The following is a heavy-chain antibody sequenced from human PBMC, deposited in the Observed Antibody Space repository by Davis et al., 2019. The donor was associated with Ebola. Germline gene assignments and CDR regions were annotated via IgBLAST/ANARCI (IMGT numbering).Heavy chain of an antibody. D-gene: IGHD1-26*01. J-gene: IGHJ3*01. CDR2: VYYGKT. CDR1: GDSMSRYY. Sequence: PSETLSLTCTVSGDSMSRYYWNWIRQAPGKTPEWIGHVYYGKTIYNPTLKTRATIFVDTSKNAFSPKLPSVTAAATAVYYCARDHDPYGGRYKYRPPNAFDLWGPGTLVAVSS. V-gene: IGHV4-59*01. CDR3: ARDHDPYGGRYKYRPPNAFDL.